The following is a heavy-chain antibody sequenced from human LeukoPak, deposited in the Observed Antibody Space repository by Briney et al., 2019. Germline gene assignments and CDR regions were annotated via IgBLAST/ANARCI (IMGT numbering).Heavy chain of an antibody. CDR2: ISTDSTTI. CDR1: RFTFRSYT. CDR3: VRQEPYGGRTFDP. Sequence: PGGSLRLSCAASRFTFRSYTMNWVRQAPGKGLEWISYISTDSTTIYYADSVRGRFTISRDNAKNLLYLQMNRLRAEDTAVYYCVRQEPYGGRTFDPWGQGALVTVSS. V-gene: IGHV3-48*01. J-gene: IGHJ5*02. D-gene: IGHD4/OR15-4a*01.